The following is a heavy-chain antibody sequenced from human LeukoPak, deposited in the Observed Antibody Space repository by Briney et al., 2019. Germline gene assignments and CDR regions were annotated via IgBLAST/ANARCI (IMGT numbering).Heavy chain of an antibody. CDR2: IHYSGST. D-gene: IGHD6-19*01. CDR3: ARVSLKQWLHYFDY. V-gene: IGHV4-59*12. Sequence: SETLSLTCTVSGGSISSYYWSWIRQPPGKGLEWIGYIHYSGSTNYNPSLKSRGTMSVDTSKNQFSLKLSSVTAADTAVYYCARVSLKQWLHYFDYWGQGTLVTVSS. CDR1: GGSISSYY. J-gene: IGHJ4*02.